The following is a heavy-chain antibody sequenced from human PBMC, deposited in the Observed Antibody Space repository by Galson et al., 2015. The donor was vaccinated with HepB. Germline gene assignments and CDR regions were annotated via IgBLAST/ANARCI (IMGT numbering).Heavy chain of an antibody. CDR1: GFTFSTYS. CDR3: ARGLMVPAAPYDY. Sequence: SLRLSCAASGFTFSTYSMNWVRQAPGKGLEWVSVIYSGGSTYYADSVKGRFTTSRDNSKNTLYLQMNSLRAEDTAVYYCARGLMVPAAPYDYWGQGTLVTASS. D-gene: IGHD2-2*01. V-gene: IGHV3-66*01. CDR2: IYSGGST. J-gene: IGHJ4*02.